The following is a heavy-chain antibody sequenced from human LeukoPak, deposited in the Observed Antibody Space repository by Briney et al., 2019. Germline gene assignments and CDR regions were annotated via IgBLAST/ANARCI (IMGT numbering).Heavy chain of an antibody. CDR3: ARDGQRPY. V-gene: IGHV4-39*07. J-gene: IGHJ4*02. CDR2: IYYSGST. Sequence: SETLSLTCTVSGGSISSSSYYWGWIRQPPGKGLEWIGSIYYSGSTYYNPSLKSRVTISVDTSKNQFSLKLSSVTAADTAVYYCARDGQRPYWGQGTLVTVSS. CDR1: GGSISSSSYY.